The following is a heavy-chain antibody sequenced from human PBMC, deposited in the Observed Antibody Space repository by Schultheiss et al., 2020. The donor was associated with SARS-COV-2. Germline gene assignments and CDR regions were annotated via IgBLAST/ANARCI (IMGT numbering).Heavy chain of an antibody. CDR3: ARSAIVATIDWFDP. J-gene: IGHJ5*02. D-gene: IGHD5-12*01. CDR1: GGSISSYY. CDR2: INHSGST. V-gene: IGHV4-34*01. Sequence: SQTLSLTCTVSGGSISSYYWGWIRQPPGKGLEWIGEINHSGSTYYNPSLKSRVTISVDTSKNQFSLKLSSVTAADTAVYYCARSAIVATIDWFDPWGQGTLVTVSS.